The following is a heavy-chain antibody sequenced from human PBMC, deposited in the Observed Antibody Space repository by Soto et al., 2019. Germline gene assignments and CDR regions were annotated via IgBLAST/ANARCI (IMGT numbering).Heavy chain of an antibody. Sequence: QVQLVESGGGVVQPGRSLRLSCAASGFTFSSYGMHWVRQAPGKGLEWVAVIWYDGSNKYYADSVKGRFTISRDNSKNTLYRQMNSLRAEDTAVYYCARGGAAAGTSFDYWGQGTLVTVSS. CDR1: GFTFSSYG. D-gene: IGHD6-13*01. CDR2: IWYDGSNK. V-gene: IGHV3-33*01. J-gene: IGHJ4*02. CDR3: ARGGAAAGTSFDY.